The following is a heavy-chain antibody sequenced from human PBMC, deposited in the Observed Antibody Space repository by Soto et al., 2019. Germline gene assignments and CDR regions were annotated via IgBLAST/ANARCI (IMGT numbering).Heavy chain of an antibody. CDR2: FYDLDGT. V-gene: IGHV3-53*01. CDR3: ATWHLQEHAYDV. Sequence: PGGSLRLSCAVSGLTVSGKKYVAWVRQAPGKGLEWVSGFYDLDGTYYADSLKGRFTTSGDSSRTIVYLQMNDLRPEDTAVYYCATWHLQEHAYDVWGQGXTVT. D-gene: IGHD4-4*01. J-gene: IGHJ3*01. CDR1: GLTVSGKKY.